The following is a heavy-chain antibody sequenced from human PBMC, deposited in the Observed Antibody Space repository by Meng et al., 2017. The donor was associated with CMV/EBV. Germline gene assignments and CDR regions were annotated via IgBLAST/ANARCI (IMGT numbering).Heavy chain of an antibody. D-gene: IGHD3-3*01. Sequence: KASGGTVISYAISWGRQAPGQGLEWMWGIIPSFSTANYAQKFQGRGTITTDESTSTADMEMSSLRSEDKAVYYCARSIVGVGAYFDYWGQGTLVTVSS. CDR3: ARSIVGVGAYFDY. CDR2: IIPSFSTA. J-gene: IGHJ4*02. CDR1: GGTVISYA. V-gene: IGHV1-69*05.